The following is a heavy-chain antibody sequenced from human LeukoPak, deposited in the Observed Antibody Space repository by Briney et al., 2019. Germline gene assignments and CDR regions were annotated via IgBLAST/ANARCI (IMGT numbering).Heavy chain of an antibody. CDR1: GFTLSSYS. D-gene: IGHD2-2*02. Sequence: PGGSLRLSCAASGFTLSSYSMNWVRQAPGKGLEWVSSISSSSSYIYYADSVKGRFTISRDNAKNSLYLQTNSLRAEDTAVYYCARAQGGPKRYCSSTSCYKEAFDYWGQGTLVTVSS. J-gene: IGHJ4*02. CDR3: ARAQGGPKRYCSSTSCYKEAFDY. CDR2: ISSSSSYI. V-gene: IGHV3-21*01.